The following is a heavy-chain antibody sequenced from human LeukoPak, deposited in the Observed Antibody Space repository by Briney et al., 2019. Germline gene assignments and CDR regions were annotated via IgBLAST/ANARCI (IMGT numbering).Heavy chain of an antibody. Sequence: SETLSLTCTVSGGSISSYYWSWIRQPPGKGLEWIGYIYHSGSTNYNPSLKSRVTISVDTSKNQFSLKLSSVTAADTAVYYCARDRPSGSSFLDAFDIWGQGTMVTVSS. D-gene: IGHD1-26*01. CDR3: ARDRPSGSSFLDAFDI. J-gene: IGHJ3*02. CDR2: IYHSGST. CDR1: GGSISSYY. V-gene: IGHV4-59*01.